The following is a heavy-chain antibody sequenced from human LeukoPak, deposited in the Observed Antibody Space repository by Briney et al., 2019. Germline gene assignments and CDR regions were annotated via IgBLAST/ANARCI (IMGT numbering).Heavy chain of an antibody. J-gene: IGHJ4*02. CDR3: ARRMVRGVIIYFDY. V-gene: IGHV4-31*03. Sequence: SQTLSLTCTVSGGSISSGGYYWSWSRQHPGKGLEWIGYIYYSGSTYYNPSLKSRVTISVDTSKNQFSLKLSSVTAADTAVYYCARRMVRGVIIYFDYWGQGTLVTVSS. CDR1: GGSISSGGYY. D-gene: IGHD3-10*01. CDR2: IYYSGST.